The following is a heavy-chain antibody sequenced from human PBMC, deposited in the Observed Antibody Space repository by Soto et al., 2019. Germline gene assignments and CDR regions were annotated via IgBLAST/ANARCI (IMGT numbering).Heavy chain of an antibody. CDR2: MNPNSGNT. CDR1: GYTFTSYY. J-gene: IGHJ4*02. V-gene: IGHV1-8*01. D-gene: IGHD6-6*01. Sequence: VSVKVSCKASGYTFTSYYIYWVRQATGQGLEWMGWMNPNSGNTGYAQKFQGRVTMTRNTSISTAYMELSSLRSEDTAVYYCARCGIAARPLDYWGQGTLVTVSS. CDR3: ARCGIAARPLDY.